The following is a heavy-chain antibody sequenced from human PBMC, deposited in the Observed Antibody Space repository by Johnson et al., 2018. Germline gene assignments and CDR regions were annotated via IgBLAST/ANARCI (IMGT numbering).Heavy chain of an antibody. CDR2: ISSSGSTI. V-gene: IGHV3-11*04. J-gene: IGHJ3*02. Sequence: VQLVESGGGLVKPGGSLRLSCAASGFTFSDYYMSWIRQAPGKGLEWVSYISSSGSTIYYADSVKGRFTISRDNAKNSLYLQMNSLRAEDTAVYYCAKAPYYYDSSGYYDDAFDIWGQGTMVTVSS. CDR3: AKAPYYYDSSGYYDDAFDI. D-gene: IGHD3-22*01. CDR1: GFTFSDYY.